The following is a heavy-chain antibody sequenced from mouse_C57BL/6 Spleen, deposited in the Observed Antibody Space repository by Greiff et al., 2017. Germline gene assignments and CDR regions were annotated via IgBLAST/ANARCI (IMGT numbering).Heavy chain of an antibody. CDR2: IYPGDGDT. CDR1: GYAFSSYW. J-gene: IGHJ4*01. Sequence: QVQLKQSGAELVKPGASVKISCKASGYAFSSYWMNWVKQRPGKGLEWIGQIYPGDGDTNYNGKFKGKATLTADKSSSTAYMQLSSLTSEDSAVYFCARRGGNYYAMDYWGQGTSVTVSS. D-gene: IGHD2-1*01. V-gene: IGHV1-80*01. CDR3: ARRGGNYYAMDY.